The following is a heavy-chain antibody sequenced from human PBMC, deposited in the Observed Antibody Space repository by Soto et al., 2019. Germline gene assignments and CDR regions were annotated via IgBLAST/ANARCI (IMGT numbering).Heavy chain of an antibody. CDR3: ATFYDSSGYAPSYAFDI. Sequence: GGSLRLSCAASGFTVSSNYMSWVRQAPGRGLEWVSDIYSGGSTYYADSVKGRFTISRHSSKNTLYLQMNSLRAEDTAVYYCATFYDSSGYAPSYAFDIWGQGTMVTVSS. D-gene: IGHD3-22*01. V-gene: IGHV3-53*04. CDR1: GFTVSSNY. CDR2: IYSGGST. J-gene: IGHJ3*02.